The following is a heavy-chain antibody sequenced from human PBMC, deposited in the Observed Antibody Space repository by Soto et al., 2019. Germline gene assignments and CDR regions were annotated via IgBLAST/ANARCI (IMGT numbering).Heavy chain of an antibody. CDR3: AREGSGYNF. Sequence: VKESFNASGCSFSNFGSNWVRQAPGQGLEWMGGIVPVFGRPNYAQRFRGRLTITADESTSTGYMELISLRSDDTAVYYCAREGSGYNFWGQGTQVTVSS. V-gene: IGHV1-69*13. CDR2: IVPVFGRP. D-gene: IGHD5-12*01. J-gene: IGHJ4*02. CDR1: GCSFSNFG.